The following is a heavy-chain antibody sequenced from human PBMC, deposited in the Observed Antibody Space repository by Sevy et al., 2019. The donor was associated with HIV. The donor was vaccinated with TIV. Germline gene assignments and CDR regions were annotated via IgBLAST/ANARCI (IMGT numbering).Heavy chain of an antibody. CDR1: GVSISTHS. Sequence: SETLSLTCTVSGVSISTHSWSWIRQPPGKGLEYIGYIYYNGNANYNPSFQSRVTISGDTSMNQLSLKLTTVTAADTAVYYCARDMDNFYGMDVWGQGTTVTVSS. CDR3: ARDMDNFYGMDV. D-gene: IGHD3-10*01. J-gene: IGHJ6*02. CDR2: IYYNGNA. V-gene: IGHV4-59*11.